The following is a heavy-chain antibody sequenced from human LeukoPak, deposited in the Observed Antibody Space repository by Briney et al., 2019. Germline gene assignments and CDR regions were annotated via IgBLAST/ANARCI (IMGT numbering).Heavy chain of an antibody. CDR3: AKDLGGQWLVYDAFDI. J-gene: IGHJ3*02. CDR2: ISGSGGST. CDR1: GFTFSSYA. D-gene: IGHD6-19*01. V-gene: IGHV3-23*01. Sequence: GGSLRLSCAASGFTFSSYAMSWVRQAPGKGLEWVSAISGSGGSTYYADSVKGRFTISRDNSKNTLYLQMNSLRAEDTAVYYCAKDLGGQWLVYDAFDIWGQGTMVTVSS.